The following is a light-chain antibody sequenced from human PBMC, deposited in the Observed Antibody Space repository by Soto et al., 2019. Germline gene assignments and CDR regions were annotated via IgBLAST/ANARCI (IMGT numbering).Light chain of an antibody. V-gene: IGKV1-39*01. CDR1: QNITSY. CDR2: AAS. J-gene: IGKJ1*01. Sequence: DIQMTQSPSSLSASVGDRVTITCRASQNITSYLNWYHQQPGKAPKLLIYAASSLQSGVPSRFSGSGSGTYFTLTISNLQPEDFATYYCQQSSSTPRTFGQGTKVEIK. CDR3: QQSSSTPRT.